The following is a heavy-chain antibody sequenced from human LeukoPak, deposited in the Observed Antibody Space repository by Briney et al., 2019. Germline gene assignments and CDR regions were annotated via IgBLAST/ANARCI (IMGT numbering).Heavy chain of an antibody. CDR2: IYTSENT. V-gene: IGHV4-4*07. CDR1: GGYIGSYY. Sequence: SDSLSLTCTVSGGYIGSYYWSWIRQPAGKGLEWIGRIYTSENTDYNPSLKSRVTMSVDMSTSQFSLRLTSVTAADTAVYYCAREGDYGDSSKSLYYMDVWGKGTRVTVSS. CDR3: AREGDYGDSSKSLYYMDV. J-gene: IGHJ6*03. D-gene: IGHD4-17*01.